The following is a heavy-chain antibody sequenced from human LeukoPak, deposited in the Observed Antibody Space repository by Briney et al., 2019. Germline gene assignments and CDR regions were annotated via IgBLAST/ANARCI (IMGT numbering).Heavy chain of an antibody. CDR2: INWNGGST. V-gene: IGHV3-20*04. CDR3: AREYYYDSSGYPGY. CDR1: GFTFDDYG. D-gene: IGHD3-22*01. J-gene: IGHJ4*02. Sequence: RPGGSLRLSCAASGFTFDDYGMSWVRQAPGKGLEWVSGINWNGGSTGYADSVKGRFTISRDNAKNSLYLQMNSLRAEDTALYYCAREYYYDSSGYPGYWGQGTLVTVSS.